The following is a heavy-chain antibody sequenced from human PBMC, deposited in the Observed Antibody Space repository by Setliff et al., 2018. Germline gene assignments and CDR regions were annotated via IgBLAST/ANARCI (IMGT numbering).Heavy chain of an antibody. D-gene: IGHD5-18*01. CDR1: GYTFTGYY. Sequence: EASVKVSCKASGYTFTGYYLHWVRQAPGQGLEWMGRIIPKNGVTNYAKNFQGRVTVTSDTSITTAYMELSSLKSDDTAVYYCATFRGYTYGYDYWGQGTLVTVSS. J-gene: IGHJ4*02. CDR2: IIPKNGVT. CDR3: ATFRGYTYGYDY. V-gene: IGHV1-2*06.